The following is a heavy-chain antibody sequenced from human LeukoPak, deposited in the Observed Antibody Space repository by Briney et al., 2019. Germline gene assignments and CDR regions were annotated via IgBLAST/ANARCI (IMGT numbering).Heavy chain of an antibody. CDR1: GFTFSSYA. Sequence: GASLRLSCAASGFTFSSYAMSWVRQAPGKGLEWVSAISGSGGSTYYADSVKGRFTISRDNSKNTLYLQMNSLRAEDTAVYYCAKGPYSGSYPYYYYYGMDVWGQGTTVTVSS. V-gene: IGHV3-23*01. J-gene: IGHJ6*02. CDR2: ISGSGGST. D-gene: IGHD1-26*01. CDR3: AKGPYSGSYPYYYYYGMDV.